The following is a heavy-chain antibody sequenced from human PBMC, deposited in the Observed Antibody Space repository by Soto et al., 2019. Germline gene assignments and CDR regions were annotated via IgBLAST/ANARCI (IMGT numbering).Heavy chain of an antibody. J-gene: IGHJ4*02. D-gene: IGHD5-18*01. Sequence: GGSLRLSCAASGFTFSDYYMSWIRQAPGKGLEWVSYISSSSSYTNYADSVKGRFTISRDNAKNSLYLQLNSLRAEDTAVYYCAREFADGYSYGPRYSDYWGQGTLVTVS. CDR3: AREFADGYSYGPRYSDY. V-gene: IGHV3-11*06. CDR2: ISSSSSYT. CDR1: GFTFSDYY.